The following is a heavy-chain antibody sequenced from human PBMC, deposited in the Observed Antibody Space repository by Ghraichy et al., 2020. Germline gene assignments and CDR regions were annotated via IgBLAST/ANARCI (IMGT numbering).Heavy chain of an antibody. CDR1: GANVRTHS. CDR2: MNANSGNT. Sequence: ASVKVSCQASGANVRTHSNITGRRIPGQGLERKGRMNANSGNTGYAEKFQGRITMTRNTSISTAYMELTSLRSEDTAVYYCARPWGVVAATYYYMDVWGQGTTVTVSS. V-gene: IGHV1-8*01. D-gene: IGHD2-15*01. J-gene: IGHJ6*03. CDR3: ARPWGVVAATYYYMDV.